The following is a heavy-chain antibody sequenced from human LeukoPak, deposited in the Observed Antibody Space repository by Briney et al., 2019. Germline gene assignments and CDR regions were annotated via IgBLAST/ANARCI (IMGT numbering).Heavy chain of an antibody. V-gene: IGHV3-7*01. CDR2: IKEDGSEK. CDR1: GFTFSTYW. J-gene: IGHJ4*02. Sequence: QPGGSLRLSCAASGFTFSTYWMAWVRQAPGKGLQWVAHIKEDGSEKYYLDPVRGRFTIGRDDAKSSLYLQMTSLRAEDTALYYCVRAGWELDYWGQGTPVTVSS. CDR3: VRAGWELDY. D-gene: IGHD1-26*01.